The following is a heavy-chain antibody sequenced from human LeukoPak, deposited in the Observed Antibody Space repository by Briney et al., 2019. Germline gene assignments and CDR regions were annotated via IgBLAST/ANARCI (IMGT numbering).Heavy chain of an antibody. D-gene: IGHD3-22*01. J-gene: IGHJ4*02. Sequence: SETLSLTCTVSGGSISSYYWSWIRQPAGKGLEWIGRIYTSGSTNYNPSLKSRVTISVDTSKNQFSLKLSSVTAADTAVYYCARTRNYYDSSGYYYGHYFDYWGQGTLVTVSS. CDR2: IYTSGST. CDR3: ARTRNYYDSSGYYYGHYFDY. V-gene: IGHV4-4*07. CDR1: GGSISSYY.